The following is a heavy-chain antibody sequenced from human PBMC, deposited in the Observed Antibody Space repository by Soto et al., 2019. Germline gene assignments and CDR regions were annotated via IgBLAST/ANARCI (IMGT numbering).Heavy chain of an antibody. CDR2: IYPGDSDT. V-gene: IGHV5-51*01. J-gene: IGHJ4*02. Sequence: PGESLKISCKGSGYSFTSYWIGWVRQMTGKGLEWMGIIYPGDSDTRYSPSFQGQVTISADKSISTAYLQWSSLQASDTAMYYCARHPILEWLFYYFDYWGQGTLVTVSS. CDR1: GYSFTSYW. D-gene: IGHD3-3*01. CDR3: ARHPILEWLFYYFDY.